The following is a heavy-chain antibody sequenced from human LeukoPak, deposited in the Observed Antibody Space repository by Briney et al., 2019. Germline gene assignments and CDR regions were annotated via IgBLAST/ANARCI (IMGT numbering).Heavy chain of an antibody. CDR3: SKGRGSTLTNIDF. CDR1: GFAFSSFA. Sequence: GGSLRLSCAASGFAFSSFAMTWVRQSPGKGLEWVSSVSDSSVNTYYAGSVRGRFTVSRDNFKNILYLQMNSLTVEDTAFYYCSKGRGSTLTNIDFWGQGALVTVSS. CDR2: VSDSSVNT. D-gene: IGHD4-11*01. J-gene: IGHJ4*02. V-gene: IGHV3-23*01.